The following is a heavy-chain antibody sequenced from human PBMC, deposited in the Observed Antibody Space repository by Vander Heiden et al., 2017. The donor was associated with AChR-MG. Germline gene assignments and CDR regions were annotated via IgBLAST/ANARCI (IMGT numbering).Heavy chain of an antibody. V-gene: IGHV1-46*03. J-gene: IGHJ4*02. Sequence: QVQLVQSGAEVKKPGASLKVSCKTSGINFTNYHMHWVRQAPGQGLEWVGTINPSLDSTHYAQKFQGRVRMTRDTSTKTVYMDMTSLRPEDTAVYFCARELTGSFYFDFWGQGSLVTVSS. CDR3: ARELTGSFYFDF. D-gene: IGHD1-26*01. CDR2: INPSLDST. CDR1: GINFTNYH.